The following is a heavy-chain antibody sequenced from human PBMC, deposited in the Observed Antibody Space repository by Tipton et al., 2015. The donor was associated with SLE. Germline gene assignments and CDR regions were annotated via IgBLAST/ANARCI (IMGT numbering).Heavy chain of an antibody. D-gene: IGHD1-26*01. Sequence: TLSLTCTVSGGSISSYYWSWIRQPPGKGLEWIGYIYYSGSTNYNPSLKGRVTISVDTSKNQFSLKLSSVTAADTAVYYCARHSGSQKDFDYWGQGTLVTVSS. CDR3: ARHSGSQKDFDY. CDR2: IYYSGST. CDR1: GGSISSYY. V-gene: IGHV4-59*08. J-gene: IGHJ4*02.